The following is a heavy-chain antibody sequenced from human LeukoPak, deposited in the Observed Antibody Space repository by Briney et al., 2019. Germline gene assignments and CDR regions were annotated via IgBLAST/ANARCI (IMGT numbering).Heavy chain of an antibody. CDR2: INPSGGST. J-gene: IGHJ4*02. Sequence: ASVKVSCKASGYTFTSYYMHWVRQAPGQGLEWMGIINPSGGSTSCAQKFQGRVTMTRDMSTSTVYMELSSLRSEDTAVYYCAMDSVTNRGRFDYWGQGTLVTVSS. CDR1: GYTFTSYY. D-gene: IGHD4-11*01. CDR3: AMDSVTNRGRFDY. V-gene: IGHV1-46*01.